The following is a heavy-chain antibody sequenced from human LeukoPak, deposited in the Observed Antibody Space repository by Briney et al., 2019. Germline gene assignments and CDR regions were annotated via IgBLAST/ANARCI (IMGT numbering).Heavy chain of an antibody. Sequence: GASVKVSCKASGYTFTSYGISWVRQAPGQGLEWMGWISAYNGNTNYAQKLQGRVTMTTDTSTSAAYMELRSLRSDDAAVYYCARGRNNYYDSSGYYFAFDIWGQGTMVTVSS. D-gene: IGHD3-22*01. CDR3: ARGRNNYYDSSGYYFAFDI. CDR2: ISAYNGNT. CDR1: GYTFTSYG. V-gene: IGHV1-18*01. J-gene: IGHJ3*02.